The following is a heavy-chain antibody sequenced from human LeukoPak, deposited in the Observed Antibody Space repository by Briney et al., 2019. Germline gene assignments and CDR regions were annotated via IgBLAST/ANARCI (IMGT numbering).Heavy chain of an antibody. D-gene: IGHD5-18*01. CDR1: GFTFSSYS. CDR2: ISSSSSYT. J-gene: IGHJ6*02. V-gene: IGHV3-21*01. CDR3: ARDGPGYSYGYHYYYGMDV. Sequence: PGGSLRLSCAASGFTFSSYSMNWVRQAPGKGLEWVSSISSSSSYTYYVDSVKGRFTISRDNAKNSLYLQMNSLRAEDTAVYYCARDGPGYSYGYHYYYGMDVWGQGTTVTVSS.